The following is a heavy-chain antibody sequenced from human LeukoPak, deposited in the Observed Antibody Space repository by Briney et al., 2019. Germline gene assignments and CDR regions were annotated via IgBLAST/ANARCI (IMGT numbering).Heavy chain of an antibody. CDR2: ITWNSDNI. Sequence: GRSLRLSCAASGFAFDDYAMHWVRQAPGKGLEWVSGITWNSDNIEYADSVKGRFTISRDNAKNSLYLQMNSLRAEDMALYYCAKGGGGRLIYYYYMDVWGKGTTVTVSS. CDR1: GFAFDDYA. D-gene: IGHD3-16*01. CDR3: AKGGGGRLIYYYYMDV. J-gene: IGHJ6*03. V-gene: IGHV3-9*03.